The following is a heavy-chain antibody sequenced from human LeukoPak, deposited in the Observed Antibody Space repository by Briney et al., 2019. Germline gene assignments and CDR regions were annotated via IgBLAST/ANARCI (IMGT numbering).Heavy chain of an antibody. CDR1: GGSISSGGYY. CDR3: AREEVVGGVPCSFDY. V-gene: IGHV4-31*03. J-gene: IGHJ4*02. D-gene: IGHD1-26*01. Sequence: SETLSLTCTVSGGSISSGGYYWSWIRQHPGKGLEWIGYIYYSGSTYYNPSLKSRVTISVDTSKNQFSLKLSSVTAADTAVYYCAREEVVGGVPCSFDYWGQGTPVTVSS. CDR2: IYYSGST.